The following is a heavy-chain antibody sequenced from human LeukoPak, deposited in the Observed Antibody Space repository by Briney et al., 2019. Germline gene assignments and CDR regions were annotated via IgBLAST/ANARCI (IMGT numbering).Heavy chain of an antibody. Sequence: GASVKVSCKASGYTFTSYDINWVRQATGQGLEWMGWMNPNSGNTGYAQKFQGRVTMTRNTSISTAYMELSSLRSEDTAVYYCARGHRAAAPHYYGMDVWGQGTTVTVSS. V-gene: IGHV1-8*01. CDR1: GYTFTSYD. CDR3: ARGHRAAAPHYYGMDV. D-gene: IGHD6-13*01. J-gene: IGHJ6*02. CDR2: MNPNSGNT.